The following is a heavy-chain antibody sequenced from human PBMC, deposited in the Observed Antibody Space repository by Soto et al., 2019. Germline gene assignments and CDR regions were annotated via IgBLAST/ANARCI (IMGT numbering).Heavy chain of an antibody. J-gene: IGHJ6*02. CDR2: INAGNGNT. CDR3: ARFKFWRVEQTGYYGRDV. CDR1: GYTFTSYA. V-gene: IGHV1-3*01. D-gene: IGHD3-3*01. Sequence: ASVKVSCKASGYTFTSYAMHWVRQAPGQRLEWMGWINAGNGNTKYSQKFQGRVTITRDTSASTAYMELSSLRSEDTAVYYCARFKFWRVEQTGYYGRDVWGQGTRVTLSS.